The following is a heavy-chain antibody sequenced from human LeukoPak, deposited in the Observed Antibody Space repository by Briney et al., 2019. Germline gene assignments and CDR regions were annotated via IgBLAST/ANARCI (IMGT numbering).Heavy chain of an antibody. CDR2: IYYSGST. CDR1: GGSISSSSYY. V-gene: IGHV4-39*01. Sequence: KPSETLSLTCTVSGGSISSSSYYWGWIRQPPGKGLEWIGSIYYSGSTYYNPSLKSRVTISVDTSKDQFSLKLSSVTAADTAVYYCAVTYYYGSGSYGFDYWDQGTLVTVSS. D-gene: IGHD3-10*01. J-gene: IGHJ4*02. CDR3: AVTYYYGSGSYGFDY.